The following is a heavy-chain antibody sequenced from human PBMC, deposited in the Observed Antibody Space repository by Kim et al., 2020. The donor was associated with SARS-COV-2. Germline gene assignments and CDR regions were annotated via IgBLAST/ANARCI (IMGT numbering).Heavy chain of an antibody. V-gene: IGHV3-23*01. J-gene: IGHJ4*02. CDR3: ATGVVGPTTFYC. CDR2: INFSGEST. CDR1: GVTFNSRA. Sequence: GGSLRLSCSASGVTFNSRAFAWVRQAPGKGLEWASSINFSGESTYYEDSVRGRFAVSRDDSTDTVYLQMNSLRPADTAVYYCATGVVGPTTFYCWGRGTL. D-gene: IGHD1-26*01.